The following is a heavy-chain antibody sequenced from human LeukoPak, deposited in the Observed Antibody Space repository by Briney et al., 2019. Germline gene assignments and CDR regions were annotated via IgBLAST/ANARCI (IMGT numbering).Heavy chain of an antibody. Sequence: GASVKVSCKASGYTFTSYGISWVRQAPGQGLEWMGWISAYNGNTNYAQKLQGRVTMTTDTSTSTAYMELRSLRSDDTAVYYCARGISELLWFGELLFYWGQGTLVTVSS. J-gene: IGHJ4*02. V-gene: IGHV1-18*01. D-gene: IGHD3-10*01. CDR2: ISAYNGNT. CDR1: GYTFTSYG. CDR3: ARGISELLWFGELLFY.